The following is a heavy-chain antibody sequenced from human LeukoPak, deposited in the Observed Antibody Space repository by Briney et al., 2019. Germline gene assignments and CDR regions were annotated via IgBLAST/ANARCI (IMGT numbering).Heavy chain of an antibody. D-gene: IGHD4-11*01. CDR3: ARVRSYSNNEYYFDY. CDR2: IWYDGSNK. Sequence: PGRSLRLSCAATGFTFSSYGMHWVRQAPGKGLEWVAVIWYDGSNKYYADSVKGRFTISRDNSKNTLYLQMNSLRAEDTAVYYCARVRSYSNNEYYFDYWGQGTLVTVSS. CDR1: GFTFSSYG. V-gene: IGHV3-30*19. J-gene: IGHJ4*02.